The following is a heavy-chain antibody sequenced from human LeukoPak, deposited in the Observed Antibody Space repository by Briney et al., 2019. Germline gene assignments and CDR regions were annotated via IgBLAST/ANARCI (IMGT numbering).Heavy chain of an antibody. CDR1: GYSISSGYY. J-gene: IGHJ6*03. CDR2: IYHSGST. CDR3: ARGLDDSSGSYYMDV. Sequence: QPSETLSLTCTVSGYSISSGYYWGWIRQPPGKGLEWIGSIYHSGSTYYNPSPKSRVTISVDTSKNQFSLKLSSVTAADTAVYYCARGLDDSSGSYYMDVWGKGTTVTVSS. D-gene: IGHD3-22*01. V-gene: IGHV4-38-2*02.